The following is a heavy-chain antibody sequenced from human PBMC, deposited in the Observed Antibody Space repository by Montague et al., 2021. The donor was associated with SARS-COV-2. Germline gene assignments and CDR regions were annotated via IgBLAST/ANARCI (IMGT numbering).Heavy chain of an antibody. CDR3: ARHYSATLPAAY. V-gene: IGHV4-59*08. CDR2: ISYSGST. Sequence: SETLSLTCTVSGGSISSYYWSWIRQPPGRGLQWIGYISYSGSTNYNPSLTSRVTMSVDTSKNQFSLKVNSVTAADTAVYYCARHYSATLPAAYWGQGTLVTVSS. D-gene: IGHD2-15*01. CDR1: GGSISSYY. J-gene: IGHJ4*02.